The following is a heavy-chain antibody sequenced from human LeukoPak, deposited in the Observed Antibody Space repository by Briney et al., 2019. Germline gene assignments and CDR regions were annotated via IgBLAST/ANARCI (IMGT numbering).Heavy chain of an antibody. V-gene: IGHV3-48*03. Sequence: GGPERLSCRPSGHIHSRQAMNWVRQAPGEGRECVSDNSSSGSYSYYAVRVKGRLTIPRENAKNSLYLKMNSLRAEDRAVYCCARYHRSDAFDIWDEGPMVSVSS. CDR1: GHIHSRQA. CDR3: ARYHRSDAFDI. J-gene: IGHJ3*02. CDR2: NSSSGSYS.